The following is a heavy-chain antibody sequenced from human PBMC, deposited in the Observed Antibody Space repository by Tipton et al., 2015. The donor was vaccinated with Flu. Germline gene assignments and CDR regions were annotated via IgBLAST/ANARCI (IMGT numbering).Heavy chain of an antibody. V-gene: IGHV3-74*01. CDR2: INSDGSSI. CDR1: GFTFSNYW. CDR3: ARASDSGSYDPPYYFDY. Sequence: SLRLSCAASGFTFSNYWMHWVRQGPGKGLVWVSRINSDGSSISYAGSVKGRFTISRDNAKNTLYLQMNSLRAEDTAVYYCARASDSGSYDPPYYFDYWGQGNLGTVSS. D-gene: IGHD1-26*01. J-gene: IGHJ4*02.